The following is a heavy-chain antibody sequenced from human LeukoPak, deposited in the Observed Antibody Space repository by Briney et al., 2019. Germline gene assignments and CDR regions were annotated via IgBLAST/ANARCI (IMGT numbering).Heavy chain of an antibody. V-gene: IGHV1-46*01. J-gene: IGHJ3*02. CDR3: AKEPGTGGFDI. Sequence: GASVKVSCTASEYIFTSYYLHWVRKPPGKGLEWMGVINLSDGTRNNAQKLQGRITMTRDTSTSTAYMELSSLRPEDTAMYFCAKEPGTGGFDIWGQGTMVTVS. CDR2: INLSDGTR. CDR1: EYIFTSYY. D-gene: IGHD4-23*01.